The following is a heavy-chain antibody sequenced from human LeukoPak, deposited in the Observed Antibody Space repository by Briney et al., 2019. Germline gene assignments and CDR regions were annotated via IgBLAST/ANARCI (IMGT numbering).Heavy chain of an antibody. Sequence: SETLSLTCTVSGGSISSYYWSWIRQPPGKGLEWIGYIYTSGSTNYNPSLKSRVTISVDTSKNQFSLKLSSVTAADTAVYYCARGIAAAGPWNPWGQGRLVTVSS. D-gene: IGHD6-13*01. V-gene: IGHV4-4*09. J-gene: IGHJ5*02. CDR3: ARGIAAAGPWNP. CDR2: IYTSGST. CDR1: GGSISSYY.